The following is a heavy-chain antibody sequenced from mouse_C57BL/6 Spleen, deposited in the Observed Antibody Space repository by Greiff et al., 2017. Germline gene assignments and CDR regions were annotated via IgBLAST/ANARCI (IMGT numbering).Heavy chain of an antibody. CDR3: ARASVVATEYFDV. V-gene: IGHV1-82*01. D-gene: IGHD1-1*01. CDR1: GYAFSSSW. J-gene: IGHJ1*03. Sequence: QVQLKQSGPELVKPGASVKISCKASGYAFSSSWMNWVKQRPGKGLEWIGRIYPGDGDTNYNGKFKGKATLTADKSSSTAYMQLSSLTSEDSAVYFCARASVVATEYFDVWGTGTTVTVSS. CDR2: IYPGDGDT.